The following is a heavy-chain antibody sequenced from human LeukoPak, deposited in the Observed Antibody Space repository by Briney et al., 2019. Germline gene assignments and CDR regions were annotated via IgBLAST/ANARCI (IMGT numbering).Heavy chain of an antibody. D-gene: IGHD1-1*01. CDR2: IEPDGRQK. V-gene: IGHV3-7*01. CDR1: GFTFSYYW. CDR3: ASVTNLDV. Sequence: PGGSLTLSCVASGFTFSYYWLSWVRPAEGKGLEWVATIEPDGRQKYYVDSVRGRFTTSRDNPQKSLYLQMNSLRAEDTAVYYCASVTNLDVWGQGTTVIVSS. J-gene: IGHJ6*02.